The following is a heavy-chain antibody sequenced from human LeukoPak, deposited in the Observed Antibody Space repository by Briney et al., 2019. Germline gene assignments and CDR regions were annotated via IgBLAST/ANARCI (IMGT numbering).Heavy chain of an antibody. CDR3: ARFGAAAGTDY. D-gene: IGHD6-13*01. J-gene: IGHJ4*02. CDR2: VYYSGST. V-gene: IGHV4-59*01. Sequence: SETLSLTCTVSGASITSYYWTWIRQPPGKGLEWIGYVYYSGSTNYNPSLKSRVTISVDTSKNQFSLKLTSMTAADTAVYYCARFGAAAGTDYWGRGTLVTVSS. CDR1: GASITSYY.